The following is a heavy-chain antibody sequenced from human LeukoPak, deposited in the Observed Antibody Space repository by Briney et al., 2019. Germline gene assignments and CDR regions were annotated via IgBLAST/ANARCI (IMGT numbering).Heavy chain of an antibody. CDR1: GASISNYY. Sequence: SETLSLTCTVSGASISNYYLSWIRQPPGKGLEWIGYTYYSGSTNYNPSLNSRVTISVDKSKSQLSLKLSSVTAADTAVYYCARDRGYLDGFDIWGQGTMVTVSS. CDR2: TYYSGST. CDR3: ARDRGYLDGFDI. J-gene: IGHJ3*02. V-gene: IGHV4-59*01. D-gene: IGHD2-15*01.